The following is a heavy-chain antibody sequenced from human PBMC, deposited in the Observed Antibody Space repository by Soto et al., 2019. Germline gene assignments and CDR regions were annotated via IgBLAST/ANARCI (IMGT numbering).Heavy chain of an antibody. D-gene: IGHD6-13*01. Sequence: QVQLVQSGAEVKKPGASVKVSCKTSGYTFPSYGISWVRQAPGQGLAWMGWISAYNGNTNDAQKLQGRVTMTTDPSTSTAYMELRSLRSDDTAVYYGARSSSIAAAATLYCDDGMDVWGQGTTVTVS. CDR1: GYTFPSYG. J-gene: IGHJ6*02. CDR2: ISAYNGNT. CDR3: ARSSSIAAAATLYCDDGMDV. V-gene: IGHV1-18*01.